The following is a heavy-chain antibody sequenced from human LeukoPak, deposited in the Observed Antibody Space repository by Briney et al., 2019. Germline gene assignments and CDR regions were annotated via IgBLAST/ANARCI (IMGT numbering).Heavy chain of an antibody. CDR3: ARDGYSGNDGL. CDR1: GGSISSYY. CDR2: IYHSGST. D-gene: IGHD5-12*01. J-gene: IGHJ4*02. Sequence: SETLSLTCTISGGSISSYYWSWIRQPPGKGLERIGYIYHSGSTKYNPSLKSRVTISVDTSKNQFSLKMSSVTAADTAVYYCARDGYSGNDGLWGQGTLVTVSS. V-gene: IGHV4-59*01.